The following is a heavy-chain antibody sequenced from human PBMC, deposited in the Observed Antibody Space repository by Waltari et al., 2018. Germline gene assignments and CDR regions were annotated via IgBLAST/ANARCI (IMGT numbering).Heavy chain of an antibody. D-gene: IGHD3-10*01. V-gene: IGHV4-39*01. J-gene: IGHJ4*02. CDR2: IYYSGST. CDR1: GGSISSSSYY. CDR3: ARMGGFGELYFDY. Sequence: QLQLQESGPGLVKPSETLSLTCTVSGGSISSSSYYWGWIRQPPGKGLEWIGSIYYSGSTYYNPSLKSRVTISVDTSKNQFSLKLSSVTAADTAVYYCARMGGFGELYFDYWGQGTLVTVSS.